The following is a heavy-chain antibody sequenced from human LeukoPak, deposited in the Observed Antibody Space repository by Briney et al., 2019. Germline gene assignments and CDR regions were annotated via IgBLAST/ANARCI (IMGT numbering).Heavy chain of an antibody. Sequence: GESLKISCKGSGYSFTSYWIGWVRQMPGKGLEWMGIIYPGDSDTRYSPSFQGQVTISADKSISTAYLQWSSLKASDTAMYYCARTTYYYDSSGYYRDFQHWGQGTLVTVSS. D-gene: IGHD3-22*01. V-gene: IGHV5-51*01. CDR1: GYSFTSYW. J-gene: IGHJ1*01. CDR3: ARTTYYYDSSGYYRDFQH. CDR2: IYPGDSDT.